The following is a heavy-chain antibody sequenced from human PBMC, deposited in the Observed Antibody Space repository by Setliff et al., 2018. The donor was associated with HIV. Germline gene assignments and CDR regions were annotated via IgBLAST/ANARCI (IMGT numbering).Heavy chain of an antibody. J-gene: IGHJ3*01. CDR1: GGSISSGSYY. CDR2: IYDSGTT. CDR3: ARASTASAMVQAVPAN. V-gene: IGHV4-30-4*08. Sequence: SETLSLTCTVSGGSISSGSYYWSWVRQPPGKGLEWIGNIYDSGTTYYSPSLKSRVTISINKSKNQFSLKLRSVTAVDTAVYYCARASTASAMVQAVPANWGQGTMVTVSS. D-gene: IGHD5-18*01.